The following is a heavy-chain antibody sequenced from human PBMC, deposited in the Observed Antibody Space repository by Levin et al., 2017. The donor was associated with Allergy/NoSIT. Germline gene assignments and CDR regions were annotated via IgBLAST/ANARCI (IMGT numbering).Heavy chain of an antibody. CDR2: ISHDGSNK. D-gene: IGHD2-15*01. Sequence: SCAASGFTFSNYGMHWVRQAPGKGLDWVAVISHDGSNKYYADSVKGQFTISRDNSKNTLYLQTNSLRADDTAVYYCAKGVFYCSGGSCTDYGMDVWGQGTTVTVSS. J-gene: IGHJ6*02. V-gene: IGHV3-30*18. CDR1: GFTFSNYG. CDR3: AKGVFYCSGGSCTDYGMDV.